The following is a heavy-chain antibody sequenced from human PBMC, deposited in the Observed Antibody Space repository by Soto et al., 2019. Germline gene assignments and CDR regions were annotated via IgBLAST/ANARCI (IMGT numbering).Heavy chain of an antibody. CDR1: GFTFRNYA. V-gene: IGHV3-23*01. D-gene: IGHD3-22*01. CDR2: INGGGIST. J-gene: IGHJ4*02. CDR3: AKTYYYDSSGYYYGYFDY. Sequence: PGGSLRLSCAASGFTFRNYAMSWVRQTPEKGLEWVSAINGGGISTYYADSVKGRFTISRDNSKNTLYLQMNSLRAEDTAVYYCAKTYYYDSSGYYYGYFDYWGQGTLVTVSS.